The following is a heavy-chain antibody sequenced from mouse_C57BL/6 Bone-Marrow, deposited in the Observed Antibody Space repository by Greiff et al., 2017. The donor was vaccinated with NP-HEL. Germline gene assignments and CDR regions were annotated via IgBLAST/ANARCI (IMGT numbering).Heavy chain of an antibody. CDR3: AREDYYGTLDY. V-gene: IGHV2-9-1*01. J-gene: IGHJ2*01. Sequence: VKLMESGPGLVAPSQSLSITCTVSGFSLTSYAISWVRQPPGKGLEWLGVIWTGGGPNYNSALKSRLSISKDNSKSQVFLKMNSLQTDDTARYYCAREDYYGTLDYWGQGTTLTVSS. CDR2: IWTGGGP. CDR1: GFSLTSYA. D-gene: IGHD1-1*01.